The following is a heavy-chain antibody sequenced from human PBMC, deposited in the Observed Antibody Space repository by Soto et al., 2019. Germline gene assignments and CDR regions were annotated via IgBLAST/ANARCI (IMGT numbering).Heavy chain of an antibody. D-gene: IGHD1-26*01. V-gene: IGHV1-18*04. CDR2: MSGHSGDR. Sequence: QIQLVQSGPEVKRPGASLKVSCTAAGYTFSSFSYIWVRQAPGPGLEWMGWMSGHSGDRKYAQKFQARVTITIDAATSTVYLDLGSLRADDTAVYYCARDRSWAGGFDDWGQGTPVTVSS. CDR3: ARDRSWAGGFDD. J-gene: IGHJ4*02. CDR1: GYTFSSFS.